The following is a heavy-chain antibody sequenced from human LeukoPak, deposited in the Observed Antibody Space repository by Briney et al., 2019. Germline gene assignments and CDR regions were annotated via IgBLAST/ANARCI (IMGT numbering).Heavy chain of an antibody. V-gene: IGHV4-34*01. J-gene: IGHJ6*04. CDR1: GGSFSGYY. Sequence: SETLSLTCAVYGGSFSGYYWSWIRQPPGKGLEWIGEINHSGSTNYNPSLKSRVTISVDTSKNQFSLKLSSVTAADTAVYYCARGGHGSGSYPYYYYYYGMDVWGKGTTVTVSS. D-gene: IGHD3-10*01. CDR2: INHSGST. CDR3: ARGGHGSGSYPYYYYYYGMDV.